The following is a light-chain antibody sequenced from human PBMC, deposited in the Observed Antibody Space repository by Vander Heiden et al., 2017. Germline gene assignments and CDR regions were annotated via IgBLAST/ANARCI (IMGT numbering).Light chain of an antibody. V-gene: IGKV1-27*01. J-gene: IGKJ4*01. CDR2: AAS. Sequence: DIQMTQSPSSLSASVGARFTITSRACQGIGNFLAWYQQKPGKVPKLLIYAASTLQSGVPSRFSGSGSGTDFTLTISSLQPEDVATYYCQKYNSAPRTFGGGTKVEIK. CDR3: QKYNSAPRT. CDR1: QGIGNF.